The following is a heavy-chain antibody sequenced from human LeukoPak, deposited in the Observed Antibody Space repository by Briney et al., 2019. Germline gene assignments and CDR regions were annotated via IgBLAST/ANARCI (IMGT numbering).Heavy chain of an antibody. D-gene: IGHD3-10*01. J-gene: IGHJ5*02. Sequence: SETLSLTCTVSGGSISSSSYYWGWIRQPPGKGLEWIGSIYYSGSTYYNPSLKSRVTISVDTSKNQFSLKLSSVTAADTAVYYCARVWRYYYGSGSYLNWFDPWGQGTLVTVSS. CDR1: GGSISSSSYY. CDR2: IYYSGST. V-gene: IGHV4-39*07. CDR3: ARVWRYYYGSGSYLNWFDP.